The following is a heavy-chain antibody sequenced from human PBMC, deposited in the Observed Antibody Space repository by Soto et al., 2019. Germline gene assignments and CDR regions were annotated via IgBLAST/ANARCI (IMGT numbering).Heavy chain of an antibody. V-gene: IGHV3-48*01. Sequence: PGGSLRLSCAASGFTFSIYSMNWVRQAPGKGLEWVSYIMPGSSHIFYADSVKGRFTISRDNAKNSLYLQMNSLRAEDTAVYYCAIEKAVSGPFDYWGQGTLVTVSS. CDR3: AIEKAVSGPFDY. CDR2: IMPGSSHI. D-gene: IGHD6-19*01. J-gene: IGHJ4*02. CDR1: GFTFSIYS.